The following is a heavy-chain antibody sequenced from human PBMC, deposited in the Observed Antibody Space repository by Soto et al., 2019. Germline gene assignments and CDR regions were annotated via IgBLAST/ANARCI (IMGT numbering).Heavy chain of an antibody. CDR3: ATWLQREHAFDI. CDR1: GFSFSGKNY. D-gene: IGHD1-1*01. Sequence: DVQLEESGGGLTQPGGSLRLSCAASGFSFSGKNYLTWVRQAPGKGLEWVSALYSSDGTYYADSVKGRFSVSRDNSKNTFYLQLHSLRPEDTALYFCATWLQREHAFDIWGLGTMVTVSS. CDR2: LYSSDGT. J-gene: IGHJ3*02. V-gene: IGHV3-53*01.